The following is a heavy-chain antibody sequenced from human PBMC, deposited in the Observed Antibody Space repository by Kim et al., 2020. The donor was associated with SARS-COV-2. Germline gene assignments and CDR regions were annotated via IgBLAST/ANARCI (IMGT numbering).Heavy chain of an antibody. CDR1: GFTFSSYA. D-gene: IGHD3-9*01. CDR3: ANLKVGRLYFGWFVETGGDRDV. V-gene: IGHV3-23*01. CDR2: ISGSGGST. J-gene: IGHJ6*04. Sequence: GGSLRLSCAASGFTFSSYAMSWVRQAPGKGLEWVSAISGSGGSTYYADSVKGRFTISRDNSKNTLYLQMNSLRAEDTAVYYCANLKVGRLYFGWFVETGGDRDVWGKGNTVPVSS.